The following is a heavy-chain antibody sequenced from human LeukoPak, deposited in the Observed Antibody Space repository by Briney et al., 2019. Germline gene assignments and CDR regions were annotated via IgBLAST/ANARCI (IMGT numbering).Heavy chain of an antibody. CDR2: IYYSGST. J-gene: IGHJ4*02. D-gene: IGHD6-19*01. CDR1: GGSISSYY. Sequence: SETLSLTCTVSGGSISSYYWNWIRQPPGKGLEWIGYIYYSGSTNHNPSLKSRVTISVDTSKNQFSLKLSSVTAEDTAVYYCARGSGYSSGWYLTLDYWGQGTLVTVSS. V-gene: IGHV4-59*01. CDR3: ARGSGYSSGWYLTLDY.